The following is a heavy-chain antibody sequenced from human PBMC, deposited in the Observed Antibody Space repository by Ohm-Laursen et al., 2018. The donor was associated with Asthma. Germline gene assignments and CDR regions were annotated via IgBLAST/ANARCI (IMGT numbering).Heavy chain of an antibody. CDR1: GYTFSRYS. CDR2: ISTASTFI. Sequence: SLRLSCAASGYTFSRYSIHWVRQAPGKGLEWVASISTASTFIYYADSVRGRFTTSRDNANDLVYLQMNDLRAEDTALYYCAKDIGWNGAKTFDCWGQGTLVTVSS. V-gene: IGHV3-21*01. D-gene: IGHD1-1*01. CDR3: AKDIGWNGAKTFDC. J-gene: IGHJ4*02.